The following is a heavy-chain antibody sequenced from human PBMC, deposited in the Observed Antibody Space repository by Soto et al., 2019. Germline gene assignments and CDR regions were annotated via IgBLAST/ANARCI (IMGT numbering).Heavy chain of an antibody. CDR3: ATRWSERWLQLAAPSHHGMDV. Sequence: ASVKVSCKASGYTFTSYGISWVRQAPGQGLEWMGWISAYNGNTNYAQRLQGRVTMTTDTSTSTAYMELRSLRSDDTAVYYCATRWSERWLQLAAPSHHGMDVWGQGTKVTVPS. J-gene: IGHJ6*02. V-gene: IGHV1-18*04. CDR1: GYTFTSYG. D-gene: IGHD5-12*01. CDR2: ISAYNGNT.